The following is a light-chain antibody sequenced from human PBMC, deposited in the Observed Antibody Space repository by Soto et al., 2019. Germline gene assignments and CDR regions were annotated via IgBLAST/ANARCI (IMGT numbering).Light chain of an antibody. CDR3: SSYAGSSTHVL. V-gene: IGLV2-8*01. Sequence: QSALTQPPSASGSPGQSVTISCTGTSSDVGGYNYVSWYQQHPGKAPKLMIYEVSERPSGVPDRFSGSKSGNTASLTVSGLQAEDEADYYCSSYAGSSTHVLFGGGTKVTVL. CDR2: EVS. J-gene: IGLJ2*01. CDR1: SSDVGGYNY.